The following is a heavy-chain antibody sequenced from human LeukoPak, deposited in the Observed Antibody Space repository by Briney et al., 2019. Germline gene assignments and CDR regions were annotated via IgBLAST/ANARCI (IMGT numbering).Heavy chain of an antibody. Sequence: GGSLRLSCAASGFTFTSYSMSWVRQAPGQGLEWVATIAANGNDKDYEDSVKGRFTISRDNARNSLSLQLDSLRAEDTALYYCVRKVFLQFDYWGQGALVTVSS. CDR1: GFTFTSYS. V-gene: IGHV3-7*03. J-gene: IGHJ4*02. CDR2: IAANGNDK. CDR3: VRKVFLQFDY.